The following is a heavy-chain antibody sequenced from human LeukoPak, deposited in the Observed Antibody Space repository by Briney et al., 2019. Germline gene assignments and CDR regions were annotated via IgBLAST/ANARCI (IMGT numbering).Heavy chain of an antibody. Sequence: GGSLRLSCAASGFTFSSYGMHWVRQAPGKGLEWVAVIWYDGSNKYYADSVKGRFTISRDNAKNTLYLQMNSLRAEDTAVYYCARVLPVAATRFDAFDIWGQGTMVTVSS. CDR3: ARVLPVAATRFDAFDI. CDR1: GFTFSSYG. J-gene: IGHJ3*02. CDR2: IWYDGSNK. V-gene: IGHV3-33*01. D-gene: IGHD2-15*01.